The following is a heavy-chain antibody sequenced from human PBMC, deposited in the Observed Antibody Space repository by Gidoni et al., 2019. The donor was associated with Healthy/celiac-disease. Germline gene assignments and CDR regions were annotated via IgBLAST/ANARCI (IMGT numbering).Heavy chain of an antibody. CDR3: ARGRYSSGWYSYYYGMDV. CDR2: IGTAVAP. J-gene: IGHJ6*02. Sequence: EVQLVESGGGLVQPGGSLSLSCAASGFTFSSYDMHWVRQATGKGLEWVSAIGTAVAPYYPGSVKGRFTISRENAKNSLYLQMNSLRAGDTAVYYCARGRYSSGWYSYYYGMDVWGQGTTVTVSS. CDR1: GFTFSSYD. D-gene: IGHD6-19*01. V-gene: IGHV3-13*05.